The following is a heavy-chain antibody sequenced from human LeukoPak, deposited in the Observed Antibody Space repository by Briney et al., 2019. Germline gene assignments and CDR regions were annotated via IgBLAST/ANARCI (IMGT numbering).Heavy chain of an antibody. CDR2: ISWNSGSI. CDR3: TKDRLDYYGSGSHYYFDY. Sequence: GGSLRLSCAASGFTFSSYWMSWVRQAPGKGLEWVSGISWNSGSIDYADSVKGRFTISRDNAKNSLYLQMNSLRAEDTALYYCTKDRLDYYGSGSHYYFDYWGQGTLVTVSS. D-gene: IGHD3-10*01. CDR1: GFTFSSYW. J-gene: IGHJ4*02. V-gene: IGHV3-9*01.